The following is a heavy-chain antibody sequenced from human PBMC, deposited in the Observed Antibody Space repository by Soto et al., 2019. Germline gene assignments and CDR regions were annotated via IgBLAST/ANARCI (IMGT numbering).Heavy chain of an antibody. CDR1: GYTFTTYA. J-gene: IGHJ4*02. V-gene: IGHV1-3*04. CDR3: ARSRVRGGYYFDY. CDR2: INTGNGNT. D-gene: IGHD3-16*01. Sequence: QVQVVQSGAEVKKPGASVKVCCKASGYTFTTYAIHWVRQAPGQSLEWMGWINTGNGNTYYSQKMQARVTITRDTSASTAYMELSRLRSEDTAVYYCARSRVRGGYYFDYWGQGALVTVSS.